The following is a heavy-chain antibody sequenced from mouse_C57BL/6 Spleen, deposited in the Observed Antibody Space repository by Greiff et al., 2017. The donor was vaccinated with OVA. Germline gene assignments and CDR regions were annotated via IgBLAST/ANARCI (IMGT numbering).Heavy chain of an antibody. V-gene: IGHV14-3*01. CDR3: ASGLTTVVATRQLHGCFDG. CDR2: IDPANGNT. Sequence: EVQLQESVAELVRPGASVKLSCTASGFNIKNTYMHWVKQRPEQGLEWIGRIDPANGNTKYAPKFQGKATITADTTSNTAYLQLSSLTSEDTAIYYWASGLTTVVATRQLHGCFDGWGTGTTVTVSS. CDR1: GFNIKNTY. D-gene: IGHD1-1*01. J-gene: IGHJ1*03.